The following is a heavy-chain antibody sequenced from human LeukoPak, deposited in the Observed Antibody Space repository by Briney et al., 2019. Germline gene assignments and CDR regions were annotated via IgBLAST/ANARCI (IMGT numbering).Heavy chain of an antibody. CDR2: IYPGDSDT. CDR1: GYSFTNYW. V-gene: IGHV5-51*01. CDR3: ERHGGQYSSSLGGDY. J-gene: IGHJ4*02. Sequence: GESLKISCKGSGYSFTNYWIAWVRQMPGKGLEWMGIIYPGDSDTRYSPSFQGQVTISADKSISTAYLQWSSLKASDTAMYYCERHGGQYSSSLGGDYWGQGTLVTVSS. D-gene: IGHD6-13*01.